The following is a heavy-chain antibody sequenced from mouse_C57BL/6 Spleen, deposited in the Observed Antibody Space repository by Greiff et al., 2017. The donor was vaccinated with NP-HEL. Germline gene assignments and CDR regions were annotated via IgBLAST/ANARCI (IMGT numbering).Heavy chain of an antibody. CDR2: IHPNNGGT. J-gene: IGHJ1*03. CDR3: ARGTGTGYFDV. D-gene: IGHD4-1*01. CDR1: GYTFTDYN. V-gene: IGHV1-18*01. Sequence: EVQLQESGPELVKPGASVKIPCKASGYTFTDYNMDWVKQSHGKSLEWIGDIHPNNGGTISNQKFKGKATLTVDTSSSTAYMELRSLTSEDTAVYYCARGTGTGYFDVWGTGTTVTVSS.